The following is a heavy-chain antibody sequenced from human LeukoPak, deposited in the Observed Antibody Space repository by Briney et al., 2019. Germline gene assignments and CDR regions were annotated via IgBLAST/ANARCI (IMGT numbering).Heavy chain of an antibody. J-gene: IGHJ4*02. V-gene: IGHV4-30-2*01. CDR2: IYHSGST. CDR1: GGSISGGYS. Sequence: SETLSLTCAVSGGSISGGYSWSWIRQPPGKGLEWIGYIYHSGSTYYNPSLKSRVTISVDRSKNQFSLKLSSVTAADTAVYYCAGGSYPMYYFDYWGQGTLVTVSS. CDR3: AGGSYPMYYFDY. D-gene: IGHD1-26*01.